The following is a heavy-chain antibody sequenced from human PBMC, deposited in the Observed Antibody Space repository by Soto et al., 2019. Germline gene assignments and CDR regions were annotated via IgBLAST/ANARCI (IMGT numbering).Heavy chain of an antibody. CDR3: ARIRRDYDILTGYYNDDAFDI. V-gene: IGHV2-26*01. CDR2: IFSNDEK. Sequence: QVTLKESGPVLVKPTETLTLTCTVSGFSLSDTRMSVSWIRQPPGKALEWLAHIFSNDEKSYSTSLKSRLTISKDNSGSLVVLMMTNMDPVDTATYYCARIRRDYDILTGYYNDDAFDIWGQGTMVTVSS. CDR1: GFSLSDTRMS. J-gene: IGHJ3*02. D-gene: IGHD3-9*01.